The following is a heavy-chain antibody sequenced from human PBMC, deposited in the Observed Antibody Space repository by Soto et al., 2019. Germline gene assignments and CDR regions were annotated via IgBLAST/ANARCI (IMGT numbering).Heavy chain of an antibody. CDR3: AKDWKDFGDYRTPFDY. J-gene: IGHJ4*02. CDR1: GFTFSNYA. Sequence: GGSLRLSCAASGFTFSNYAMSWVRQAPGKGLEWVSSISGGTNSTYYADSVKGRFAISRDNSKNTLFLQMNGLSAEDTAVYYCAKDWKDFGDYRTPFDYWGPGTLVTVSS. CDR2: ISGGTNST. V-gene: IGHV3-23*01. D-gene: IGHD4-17*01.